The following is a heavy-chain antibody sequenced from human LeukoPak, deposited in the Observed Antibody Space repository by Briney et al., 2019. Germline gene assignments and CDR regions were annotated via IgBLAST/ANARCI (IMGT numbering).Heavy chain of an antibody. D-gene: IGHD1-26*01. CDR1: GYSISSGYY. Sequence: SQTLSLTCAVSGYSISSGYYWGWIRQPPGKGLEWIGSIYHSGSTYYNPSLKSRVTISVDTSKNQFSLKLSSVTAADTAVYYCARHSAGKDYHYYMDVWGKGTTVTVSS. CDR3: ARHSAGKDYHYYMDV. V-gene: IGHV4-38-2*01. CDR2: IYHSGST. J-gene: IGHJ6*03.